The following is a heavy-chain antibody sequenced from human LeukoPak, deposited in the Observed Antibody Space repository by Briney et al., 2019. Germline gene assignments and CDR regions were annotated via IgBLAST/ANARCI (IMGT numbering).Heavy chain of an antibody. CDR2: ISAYKGNT. V-gene: IGHV1-18*01. Sequence: GASVKVSCKASGYTFTSYGISWVRQAPGKGLEWMGWISAYKGNTNYAQKLQGRITMTTDTSTSTAYMELSSLRSEDTAVYCCATLGAAAGTPDDYYYYYMDVWGKGTTVTVSS. D-gene: IGHD6-13*01. J-gene: IGHJ6*03. CDR1: GYTFTSYG. CDR3: ATLGAAAGTPDDYYYYYMDV.